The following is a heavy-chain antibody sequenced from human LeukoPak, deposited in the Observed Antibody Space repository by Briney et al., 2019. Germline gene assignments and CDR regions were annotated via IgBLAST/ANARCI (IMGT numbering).Heavy chain of an antibody. CDR1: GFTVSSNY. V-gene: IGHV3-53*01. D-gene: IGHD1-26*01. CDR3: ARGASGSYDRWFDP. J-gene: IGHJ5*02. CDR2: IYSGGST. Sequence: GGSLRLSCAASGFTVSSNYVSWVRQAPGKGLEWVSVIYSGGSTYYADSVKGRFTISRDNSKNTLYLQMNSLRAEDTAVYYCARGASGSYDRWFDPWGQGTLVTVSS.